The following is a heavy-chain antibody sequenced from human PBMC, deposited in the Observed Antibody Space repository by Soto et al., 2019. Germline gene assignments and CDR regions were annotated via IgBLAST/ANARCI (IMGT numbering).Heavy chain of an antibody. CDR3: AREYCSSTSCYGASAFDI. J-gene: IGHJ3*02. V-gene: IGHV1-2*04. D-gene: IGHD2-2*01. Sequence: ASVKVSCKASGYTFTGYYMNWVRQAPGQGLEWMGWINPNSGGTTYAQKFQGWVTMTRDTSISTAYMELSRLRSDDTAVYYCAREYCSSTSCYGASAFDIWGQGTMVTVSS. CDR2: INPNSGGT. CDR1: GYTFTGYY.